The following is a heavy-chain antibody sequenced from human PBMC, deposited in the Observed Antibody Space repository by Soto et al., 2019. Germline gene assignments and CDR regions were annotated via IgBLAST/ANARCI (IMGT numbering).Heavy chain of an antibody. CDR2: LAPEDGEA. CDR3: ASVKYDYMWGSYRYTYYFEY. V-gene: IGHV1-24*01. D-gene: IGHD3-16*02. CDR1: GSTLTEFS. Sequence: ASVKVSCKISGSTLTEFSMHCVRQAPGKGLEWMGGLAPEDGEAIFAQKFKGRVTVTEDTSTDTAYMELSSLRSEDTAVYYCASVKYDYMWGSYRYTYYFEYWGQGTPVTVSS. J-gene: IGHJ4*02.